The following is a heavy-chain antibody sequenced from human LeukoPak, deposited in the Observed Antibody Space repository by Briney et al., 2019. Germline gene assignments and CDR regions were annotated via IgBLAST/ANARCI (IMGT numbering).Heavy chain of an antibody. CDR1: GYTFTSYD. D-gene: IGHD1-26*01. V-gene: IGHV1-8*01. CDR3: ARWVSGSFAEYGMDV. CDR2: MNPNSGNT. Sequence: ASVKVSCKASGYTFTSYDINRVRQATGQGLEWMGWMNPNSGNTGYAQKFQGRVTMTRNTSISTAYMELSSLRSEDTAVYYCARWVSGSFAEYGMDVWGQGTTVTVSS. J-gene: IGHJ6*02.